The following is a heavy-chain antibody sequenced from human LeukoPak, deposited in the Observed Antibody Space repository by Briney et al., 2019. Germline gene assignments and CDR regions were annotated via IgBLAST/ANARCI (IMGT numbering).Heavy chain of an antibody. CDR1: GFTVSSAY. Sequence: GGSLRLSCAASGFTVSSAYISWVRQAPGKGLEWLSAIYSDGNTYYADSVKGRFTIFRDNSKNMLYLQMNSLRADDTAVYYCARAPSGWYFDSWGQGTLVTVS. CDR3: ARAPSGWYFDS. D-gene: IGHD6-19*01. CDR2: IYSDGNT. V-gene: IGHV3-53*01. J-gene: IGHJ4*02.